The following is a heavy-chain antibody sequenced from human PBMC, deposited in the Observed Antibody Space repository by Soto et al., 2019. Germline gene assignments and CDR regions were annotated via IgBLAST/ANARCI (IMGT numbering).Heavy chain of an antibody. CDR1: GYTFTSYA. J-gene: IGHJ4*02. D-gene: IGHD2-21*02. CDR2: INAGNGNT. Sequence: QVQLVQSGAEEKKPGASVKVSCKASGYTFTSYAMHWVRQAPGQRLEWMGWINAGNGNTKYSQKFQGRVTITRDTSAATAYMGLSSLRSEEKAVYYCTRSIVVATALNYGGQGTLVNVSS. CDR3: TRSIVVATALNY. V-gene: IGHV1-3*05.